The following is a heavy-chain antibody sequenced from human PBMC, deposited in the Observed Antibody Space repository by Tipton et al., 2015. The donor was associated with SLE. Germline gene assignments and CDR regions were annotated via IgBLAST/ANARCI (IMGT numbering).Heavy chain of an antibody. V-gene: IGHV4-59*01. CDR3: AGGELRYGDYDFYY. Sequence: LRLSCTVSGGSISDYYWTWIRQPPGKGLEWIGYIFYSGGTNYNPSLKSRVTISGDTSKNQFSLRLSPVTAADTAVYYCAGGELRYGDYDFYYWGQGSLVTVSS. CDR1: GGSISDYY. CDR2: IFYSGGT. J-gene: IGHJ4*02. D-gene: IGHD4-17*01.